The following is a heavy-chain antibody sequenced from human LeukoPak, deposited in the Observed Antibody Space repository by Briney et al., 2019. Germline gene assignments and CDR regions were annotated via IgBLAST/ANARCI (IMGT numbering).Heavy chain of an antibody. CDR1: GFTFSSYE. V-gene: IGHV3-48*03. J-gene: IGHJ4*02. CDR3: ALLAVASDFDY. D-gene: IGHD6-19*01. CDR2: IGYSGRTI. Sequence: GGSLRLSCAASGFTFSSYEMNWVRQAPGKGLEWIANIGYSGRTIYYADSVKGRFTISRDNAKNSLYLQMNSLRVEDTAVYYCALLAVASDFDYWGQGALVTVSS.